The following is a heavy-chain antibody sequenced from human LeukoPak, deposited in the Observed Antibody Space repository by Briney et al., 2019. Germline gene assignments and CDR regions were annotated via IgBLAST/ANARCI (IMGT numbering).Heavy chain of an antibody. J-gene: IGHJ4*02. CDR2: INPSGGST. Sequence: ASVKVSCKASGYTFTTYYMNWVRQAPGQGLEWMGIINPSGGSTSYAQKFQGRVTMTRDMSTSTVYMELSSLRSEDTAVYYCARDRRMNRYSSSWPEGGPFGYWGQGTLVTVSS. CDR1: GYTFTTYY. V-gene: IGHV1-46*01. D-gene: IGHD6-13*01. CDR3: ARDRRMNRYSSSWPEGGPFGY.